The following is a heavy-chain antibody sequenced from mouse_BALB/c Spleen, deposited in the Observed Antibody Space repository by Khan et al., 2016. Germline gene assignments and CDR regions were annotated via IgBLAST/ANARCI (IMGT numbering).Heavy chain of an antibody. CDR3: TIRRNYDGYYVKMDY. Sequence: QVQLQQSGAELVRPGASVKLSCTALGYTFTDYEMHWGKQPSVHGMEWIGVFHPGSGGTAYNQTFKGQATLTADKSSSTAYMELSSLTSEDSAVYYCTIRRNYDGYYVKMDYWGQGTSVTVSS. D-gene: IGHD2-3*01. CDR1: GYTFTDYE. CDR2: FHPGSGGT. V-gene: IGHV1-15*01. J-gene: IGHJ4*01.